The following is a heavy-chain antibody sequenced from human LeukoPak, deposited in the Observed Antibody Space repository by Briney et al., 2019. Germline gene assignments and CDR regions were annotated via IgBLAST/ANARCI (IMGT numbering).Heavy chain of an antibody. Sequence: PSETLSLTCTVSGGSISSYYWSWIRQPPGKGLEWIGYIYYTGGTNYNPSLQSRVTISVVTSKNHFSLRLSSVTAADTAVYYCARHPSKSSAFGYWGQGALVTVSS. J-gene: IGHJ4*02. CDR1: GGSISSYY. V-gene: IGHV4-59*08. D-gene: IGHD2-2*01. CDR3: ARHPSKSSAFGY. CDR2: IYYTGGT.